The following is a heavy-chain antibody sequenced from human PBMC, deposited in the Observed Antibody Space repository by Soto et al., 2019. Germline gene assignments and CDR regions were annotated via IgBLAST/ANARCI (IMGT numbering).Heavy chain of an antibody. CDR2: IYYSGST. V-gene: IGHV4-39*01. CDR1: GGSISSSSYY. Sequence: PSETLSLTCTVSGGSISSSSYYWGWIRQPPGKGLEWIGSIYYSGSTYYNPSLKSRVTISVDTSKNQFSLKLSSVTAADTALYYCARTYYYGSGSYYPFDYWGQGTLVTVSS. J-gene: IGHJ4*02. D-gene: IGHD3-10*01. CDR3: ARTYYYGSGSYYPFDY.